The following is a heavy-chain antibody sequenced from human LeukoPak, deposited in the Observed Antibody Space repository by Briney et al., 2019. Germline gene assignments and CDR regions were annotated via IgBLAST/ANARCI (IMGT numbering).Heavy chain of an antibody. D-gene: IGHD2-15*01. V-gene: IGHV4-39*01. CDR3: ASLVAAKLPYY. J-gene: IGHJ4*02. CDR2: LYYSGST. CDR1: GYSISSTTYY. Sequence: SETLSLTCTVSGYSISSTTYYWGWIRQPPGKGLEWIGGLYYSGSTYYNPSLKSRVTTYADTSKNQFSLKLSSVTAADTAVYYCASLVAAKLPYYWGQGTLVTVSS.